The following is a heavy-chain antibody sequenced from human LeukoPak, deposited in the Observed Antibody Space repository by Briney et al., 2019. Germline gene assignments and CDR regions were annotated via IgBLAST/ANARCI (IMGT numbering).Heavy chain of an antibody. D-gene: IGHD3-10*01. Sequence: HPGGSLRLSCAASGFTFSDHYMDWVRQAPGKGLEWVGRTRNKANSYTTEYAASVKGRFTISRDDSKNSLYLQMNSLKTEDTAVYYCASLMVRGVRREDYWGQGTLVTVSS. CDR1: GFTFSDHY. CDR2: TRNKANSYTT. J-gene: IGHJ4*02. CDR3: ASLMVRGVRREDY. V-gene: IGHV3-72*01.